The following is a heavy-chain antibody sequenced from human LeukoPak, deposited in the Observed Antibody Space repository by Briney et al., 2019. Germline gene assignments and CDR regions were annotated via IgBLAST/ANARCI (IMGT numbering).Heavy chain of an antibody. CDR2: IYYSGRT. Sequence: SETLSLTCAVSGGSISSGDYYWSWIRQHPGKGLEWIGYIYYSGRTYYNPSLKSRVTISVDTSKNQFSLKLNSVTAADTAVYYCARDRYDSYPMDVWGQGTTVTVSS. CDR3: ARDRYDSYPMDV. CDR1: GGSISSGDYY. J-gene: IGHJ6*02. D-gene: IGHD3-3*01. V-gene: IGHV4-31*11.